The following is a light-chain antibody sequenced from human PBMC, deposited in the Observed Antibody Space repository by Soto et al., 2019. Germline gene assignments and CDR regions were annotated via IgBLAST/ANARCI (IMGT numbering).Light chain of an antibody. CDR2: EVN. Sequence: QSALTQPPSASGSPGQSVTISCTGTSSDVGGNNYVSWYQQHPGKAPKLMIYEVNKRPSGVPDRFSGSKSGNTASLTVSGLQSEDEADYYCSSYEGSNNFLVFGGGTKLTVL. CDR3: SSYEGSNNFLV. J-gene: IGLJ2*01. CDR1: SSDVGGNNY. V-gene: IGLV2-8*01.